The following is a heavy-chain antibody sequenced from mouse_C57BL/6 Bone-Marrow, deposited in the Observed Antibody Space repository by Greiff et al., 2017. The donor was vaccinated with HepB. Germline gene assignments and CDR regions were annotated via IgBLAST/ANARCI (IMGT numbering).Heavy chain of an antibody. CDR1: GYTFTSYG. D-gene: IGHD2-5*01. Sequence: QVQLQQPGAELVKPGASVKMSCKASGYTFTSYGISWVKQRTGQGLEWIGEIYPRSGNTYYNEKFKGKATLTADKSSSTAYMELRSLTSEDSAVYFCARTYYSNYYAMDYWGQGTSVTVSS. CDR2: IYPRSGNT. V-gene: IGHV1-81*01. CDR3: ARTYYSNYYAMDY. J-gene: IGHJ4*01.